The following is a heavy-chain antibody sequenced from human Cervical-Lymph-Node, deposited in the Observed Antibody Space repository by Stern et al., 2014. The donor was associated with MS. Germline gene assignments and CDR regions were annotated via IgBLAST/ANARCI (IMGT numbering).Heavy chain of an antibody. Sequence: EVQLVQSGGGLVQPGRSLRLSCAASGFTFDDYAMHWVRQAPGKGLEWVSGISWNSGSIGYADSVKGRFTISRDNAKNSLYLQMNSLRAEDTALYYCAKSISSGWYGGLDFDYWGQGTLVTVSS. CDR1: GFTFDDYA. CDR2: ISWNSGSI. J-gene: IGHJ4*02. V-gene: IGHV3-9*01. D-gene: IGHD6-19*01. CDR3: AKSISSGWYGGLDFDY.